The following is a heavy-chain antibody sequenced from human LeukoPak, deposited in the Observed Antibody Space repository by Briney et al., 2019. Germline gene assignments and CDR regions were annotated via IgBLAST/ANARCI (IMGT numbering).Heavy chain of an antibody. D-gene: IGHD2-2*01. CDR1: GGSISSSSYY. Sequence: SETLSLTCTVSGGSISSSSYYWGWIRQPPGKGLEWIGEINHSGSTNYNPSLKSRVTISVDTSKNQFSLKLSSVTAADTAVYYCALGKGSTSWESGAFDIWGQGTMVTVSS. V-gene: IGHV4-39*07. CDR3: ALGKGSTSWESGAFDI. CDR2: INHSGST. J-gene: IGHJ3*02.